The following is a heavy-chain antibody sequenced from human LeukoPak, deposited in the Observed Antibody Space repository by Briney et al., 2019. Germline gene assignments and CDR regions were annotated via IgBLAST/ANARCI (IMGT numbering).Heavy chain of an antibody. D-gene: IGHD6-13*01. CDR2: IIPIFGTA. CDR1: GGTFSSYA. CDR3: ARGGADIAGGNFDY. V-gene: IGHV1-69*13. J-gene: IGHJ4*02. Sequence: ASVKVSCKASGGTFSSYAISWVRQAPGQGLEWMGGIIPIFGTANYAQKFQGRVTITADESTSTAYMELSSLRSEDTAVYYCARGGADIAGGNFDYWGQGTLVTVSS.